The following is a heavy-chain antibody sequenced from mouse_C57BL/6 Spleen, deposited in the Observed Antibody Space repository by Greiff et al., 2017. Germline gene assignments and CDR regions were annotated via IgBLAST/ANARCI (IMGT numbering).Heavy chain of an antibody. J-gene: IGHJ4*01. V-gene: IGHV5-17*01. CDR2: ISSGSSTI. CDR1: GFTFSDYG. CDR3: ARGSTMVTYYAMDY. D-gene: IGHD2-2*01. Sequence: EVKLQESGGGLVKPGGSLKLSCAASGFTFSDYGMHWVRQAPEKGLAWVAYISSGSSTIYYADTVKGRFTISRDNAKNTLFLQMTSLRSEDTAMYYCARGSTMVTYYAMDYWGQGTSVTVSS.